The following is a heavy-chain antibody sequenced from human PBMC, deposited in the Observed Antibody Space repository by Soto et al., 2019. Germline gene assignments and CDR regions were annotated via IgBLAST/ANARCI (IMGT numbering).Heavy chain of an antibody. CDR1: GFTFSNYW. V-gene: IGHV3-74*01. CDR2: IDHDGPT. CDR3: VRDSHGDY. J-gene: IGHJ4*02. Sequence: EVQLVESGGGLVQPGGSLRLSCAGSGFTFSNYWMHWVRQAPGKGLEWVSRIDHDGPTDYADSVRGRFTLSRDNAANTLYLQMNSLRPEDTAVYYCVRDSHGDYWGQGTLVTVSS.